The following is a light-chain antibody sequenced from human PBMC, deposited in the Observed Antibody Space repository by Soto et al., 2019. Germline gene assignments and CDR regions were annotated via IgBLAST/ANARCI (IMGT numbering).Light chain of an antibody. V-gene: IGKV1-39*01. CDR2: AAS. Sequence: DIPMTQSPSSLSASVGERITITCRASQSISSYLNWYQQKPGKAPKLLIYAASSLQSGVPSRFSGSGSGTDFTLTISSLQPEDFATYYCQQSYSTPQTFGQGTKVEIK. CDR1: QSISSY. J-gene: IGKJ1*01. CDR3: QQSYSTPQT.